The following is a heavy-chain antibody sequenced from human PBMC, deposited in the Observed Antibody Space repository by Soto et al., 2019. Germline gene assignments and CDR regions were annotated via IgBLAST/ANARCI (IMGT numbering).Heavy chain of an antibody. J-gene: IGHJ4*02. Sequence: PSETLSLTCSVSGGSISSSSYYWGWIRQPPGKGLEWIGSIYYSGSTYYNPSLKSRVTMSVDPSKNQFSLKLSSVTAADTAVYYCASSRYSSTWPPPVYWCPGTQVTVPS. CDR1: GGSISSSSYY. D-gene: IGHD6-13*01. CDR2: IYYSGST. CDR3: ASSRYSSTWPPPVY. V-gene: IGHV4-39*01.